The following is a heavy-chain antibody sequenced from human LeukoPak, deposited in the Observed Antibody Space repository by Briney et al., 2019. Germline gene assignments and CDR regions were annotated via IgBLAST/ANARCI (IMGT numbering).Heavy chain of an antibody. D-gene: IGHD5-18*01. Sequence: GGSLRLSCAASGFTFSSYGMHWVRQAPGKGLEWVAVISYDGSNKYYADSVKGRFTISRDNSKNTLYLQMNSLRAEETAVYYWAKDGRGYSYGYYYWGQGTLVTVSS. J-gene: IGHJ4*02. V-gene: IGHV3-30*18. CDR1: GFTFSSYG. CDR2: ISYDGSNK. CDR3: AKDGRGYSYGYYY.